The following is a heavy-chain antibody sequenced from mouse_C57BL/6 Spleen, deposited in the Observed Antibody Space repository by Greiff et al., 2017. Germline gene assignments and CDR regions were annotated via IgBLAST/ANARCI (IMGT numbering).Heavy chain of an antibody. CDR2: ISYDGSN. Sequence: EVKLQESGPGLVKPSQSLSLTCSVTGYSITSGYYWNWIRQFPGNKLEWMGYISYDGSNNYNPSLKNRISITRDTSKNQFFLKLNSVTTEDTATYYCARIDYDDADWYFDVWGTETTVTVSS. J-gene: IGHJ1*03. CDR1: GYSITSGYY. D-gene: IGHD2-4*01. V-gene: IGHV3-6*01. CDR3: ARIDYDDADWYFDV.